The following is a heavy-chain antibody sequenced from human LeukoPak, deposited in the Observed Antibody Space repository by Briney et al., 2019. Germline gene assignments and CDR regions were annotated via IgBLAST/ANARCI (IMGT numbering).Heavy chain of an antibody. D-gene: IGHD6-19*01. CDR3: ARDREQWPVRPGYYFDY. Sequence: GGSLRLSCAASGFTFSSYNMNWVRQAPGKGLEWVSSISSSSNYKHYADSVKGRFTISRDNAKNSVYLQMNSLRAEDTAIYYCARDREQWPVRPGYYFDYWGQGTLVTVSS. CDR2: ISSSSNYK. V-gene: IGHV3-21*01. J-gene: IGHJ4*02. CDR1: GFTFSSYN.